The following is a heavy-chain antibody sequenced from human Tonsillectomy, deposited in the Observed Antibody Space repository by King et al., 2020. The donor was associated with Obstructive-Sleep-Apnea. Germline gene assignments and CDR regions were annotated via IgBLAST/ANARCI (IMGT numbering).Heavy chain of an antibody. CDR3: AKAVSWIQDAFDI. V-gene: IGHV3-23*04. CDR1: GFTFSSYA. CDR2: ISTSGSDT. D-gene: IGHD5-18*01. Sequence: VQLVESGGGLVQPGGPLRLSCAASGFTFSSYAMSWVRQAPGKGLEWVSSISTSGSDTYDAESVKGRFTISRDNSKNTLYLQMNSLRAEDTAVYYCAKAVSWIQDAFDIWGQGTMVTVSS. J-gene: IGHJ3*02.